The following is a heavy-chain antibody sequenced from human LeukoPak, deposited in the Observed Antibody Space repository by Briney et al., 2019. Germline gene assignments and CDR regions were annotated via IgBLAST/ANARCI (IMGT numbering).Heavy chain of an antibody. CDR1: GFTFTSSA. J-gene: IGHJ3*02. D-gene: IGHD1-26*01. CDR3: AADPYSGSPPEAFDI. V-gene: IGHV1-58*02. Sequence: SVKVSCKASGFTFTSSAIQWVRQARGQRLEWKGWIVVGSGNTNYAREFQERVTITRDMSTSSAYMELSSLRSEDTAVYYCAADPYSGSPPEAFDIWGQGTMVTVSS. CDR2: IVVGSGNT.